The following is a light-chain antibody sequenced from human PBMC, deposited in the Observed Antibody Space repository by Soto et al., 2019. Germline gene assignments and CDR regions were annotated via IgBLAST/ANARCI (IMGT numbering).Light chain of an antibody. CDR3: SSYSSSSTLV. V-gene: IGLV2-18*02. Sequence: QSALTQPPSVSGSPGQSVTISCTGTSSDVSSYNRVSWYQQPPGTAPKLMIYEVSNRPSGVPDRFSGSKSGDTASLTISGLQAEDEADYYCSSYSSSSTLVFGGGTKVTVL. CDR1: SSDVSSYNR. J-gene: IGLJ2*01. CDR2: EVS.